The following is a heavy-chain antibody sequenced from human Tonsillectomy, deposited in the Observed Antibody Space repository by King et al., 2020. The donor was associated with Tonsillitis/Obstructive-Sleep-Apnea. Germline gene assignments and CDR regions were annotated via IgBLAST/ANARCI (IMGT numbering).Heavy chain of an antibody. V-gene: IGHV3-9*01. CDR2: ISWNSGSI. J-gene: IGHJ6*03. Sequence: VQLVESGGGLVQPGRSLRLSCAASGFTFDDYAMHWVRQAPGKGLEWVSGISWNSGSIGYADSVKGRFTISRDNAKNSLYLQMNSLRAEDTALYYCAKDMAPACYYYYMDVWGKGTTVTVSS. CDR3: AKDMAPACYYYYMDV. CDR1: GFTFDDYA.